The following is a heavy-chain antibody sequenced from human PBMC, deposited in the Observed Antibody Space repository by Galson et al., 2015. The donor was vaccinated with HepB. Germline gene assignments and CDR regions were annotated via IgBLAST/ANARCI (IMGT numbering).Heavy chain of an antibody. J-gene: IGHJ3*02. V-gene: IGHV1-18*04. CDR1: GSTFTTYD. D-gene: IGHD2-15*01. CDR2: ISADNVNT. CDR3: ARGGYCGGGSCYSPAFDI. Sequence: SVKVSCKASGSTFTTYDISWVRQAPGQGLEWMGWISADNVNTDYAQKLQGRVTMTTDISTSTAYMEVRSLRSDDTALYFCARGGYCGGGSCYSPAFDIWGQGTMVTVSA.